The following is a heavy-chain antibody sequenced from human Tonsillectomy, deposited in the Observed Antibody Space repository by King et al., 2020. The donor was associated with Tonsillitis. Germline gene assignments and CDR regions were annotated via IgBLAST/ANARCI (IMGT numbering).Heavy chain of an antibody. Sequence: VQLVEAGGGLVQPGGSLRLSCAVSGFTFTDHYIDSVRQAPGEGLEWGGRTRNKPNRYTPEFSPSVKGRFTTPRDDSKKSVYLQMNSLKTEDTAVYYCAHSRGYYDYDELDIWGQGTMVTVS. CDR2: TRNKPNRYTP. V-gene: IGHV3-72*01. CDR3: AHSRGYYDYDELDI. D-gene: IGHD3-22*01. CDR1: GFTFTDHY. J-gene: IGHJ3*02.